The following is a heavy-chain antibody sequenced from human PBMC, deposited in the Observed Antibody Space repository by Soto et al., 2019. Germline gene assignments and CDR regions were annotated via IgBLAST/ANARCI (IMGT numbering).Heavy chain of an antibody. CDR1: GYTLTKNA. J-gene: IGHJ5*02. CDR3: ARDLDDWNYAWFDP. CDR2: INTAYGHT. Sequence: ASVKVSCKASGYTLTKNAMHWLRQAHGQRLEWMGWINTAYGHTKYSQKFQGRVTITRDTSASTAYMELSSLRSEDTAVYYCARDLDDWNYAWFDPWGQGTLVTVSS. D-gene: IGHD1-7*01. V-gene: IGHV1-3*04.